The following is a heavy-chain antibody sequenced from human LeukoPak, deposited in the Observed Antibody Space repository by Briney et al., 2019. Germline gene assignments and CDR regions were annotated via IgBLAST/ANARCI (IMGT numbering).Heavy chain of an antibody. V-gene: IGHV4-31*03. D-gene: IGHD5-12*01. Sequence: PSQTLSLTCTVSGGSISSGGYYWSWIRQHPGKGLEWIGYIYYSGSTYYNPSLKSRVTISVDTSKNQFSLKLSSVTAADTAVYYCARRDIVATIDGGRSGYFDYWGQGTLVTVSS. CDR1: GGSISSGGYY. J-gene: IGHJ4*02. CDR3: ARRDIVATIDGGRSGYFDY. CDR2: IYYSGST.